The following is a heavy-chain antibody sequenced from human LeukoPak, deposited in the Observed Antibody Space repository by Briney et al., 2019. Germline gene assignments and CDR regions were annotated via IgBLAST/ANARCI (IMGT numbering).Heavy chain of an antibody. V-gene: IGHV3-48*03. CDR3: ARGDDILTGYYTFDY. CDR1: GFTFSSYE. Sequence: GGSLRLSCAASGFTFSSYEMNWVRQAPGKGLEWFSYISSSGSTIYYADSVKGRFTISRDNAKNSLYLQMNSLRAEDTAVYYCARGDDILTGYYTFDYWGQGTLVTVSS. J-gene: IGHJ4*02. CDR2: ISSSGSTI. D-gene: IGHD3-9*01.